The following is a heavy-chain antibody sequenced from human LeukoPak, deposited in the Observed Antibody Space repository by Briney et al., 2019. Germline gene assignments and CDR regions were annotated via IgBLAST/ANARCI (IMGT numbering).Heavy chain of an antibody. D-gene: IGHD3-16*01. CDR1: GGSISSYY. V-gene: IGHV4-59*01. Sequence: SETLTLTCTASGGSISSYYWSWIRQPPGKGLEWIGYINYSGSTNYNPSLKSRVTISVDTSKNQCSLKLSSVTAADTAVYYCARDSSGWYGGGYFDLWGRGTLVTVSS. J-gene: IGHJ2*01. CDR2: INYSGST. CDR3: ARDSSGWYGGGYFDL.